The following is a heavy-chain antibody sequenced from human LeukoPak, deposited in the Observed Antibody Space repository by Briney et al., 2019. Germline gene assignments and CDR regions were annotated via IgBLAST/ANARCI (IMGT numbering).Heavy chain of an antibody. D-gene: IGHD6-6*01. CDR3: ARWPYSSSYYFDY. J-gene: IGHJ4*02. V-gene: IGHV3-21*01. Sequence: PGGSLRLSCAASGFTFSDYSINWVRQAPGKGLEWVSSISSSGKNIFYADSVKGRFTISRDNAKNSLYLQMNSLRAEDTAVYYCARWPYSSSYYFDYWGQGTLVTVSS. CDR1: GFTFSDYS. CDR2: ISSSGKNI.